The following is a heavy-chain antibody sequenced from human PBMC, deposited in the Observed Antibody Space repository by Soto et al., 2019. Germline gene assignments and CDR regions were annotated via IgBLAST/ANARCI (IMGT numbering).Heavy chain of an antibody. V-gene: IGHV3-23*01. D-gene: IGHD1-7*01. CDR2: TGSSGGST. CDR1: GFTFGSYA. Sequence: GGSLRLSCAASGFTFGSYAMSWVRQAPGKGLEWVSATGSSGGSTYYADSVRGRFAISRDFSKNTLYLQMNSLRAEDTALYYCAKAKEAGTGFFAIRGLDCWGQGTLVTVSS. J-gene: IGHJ4*02. CDR3: AKAKEAGTGFFAIRGLDC.